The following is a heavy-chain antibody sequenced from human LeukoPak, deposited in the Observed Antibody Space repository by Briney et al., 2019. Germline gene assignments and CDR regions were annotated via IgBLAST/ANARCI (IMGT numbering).Heavy chain of an antibody. CDR3: AQTPSSGWPKFDY. D-gene: IGHD6-19*01. CDR2: IDPTNGAT. CDR1: GFLFNTYS. Sequence: ASVKVSCKGSGFLFNTYSLQWVRQAPGQGLEWMAGIDPTNGATDYAQTFQGRVAVTIDPSIATVYMELSSLTSDDTAVYYCAQTPSSGWPKFDYWGQGTLVTVSS. J-gene: IGHJ4*02. V-gene: IGHV1-2*02.